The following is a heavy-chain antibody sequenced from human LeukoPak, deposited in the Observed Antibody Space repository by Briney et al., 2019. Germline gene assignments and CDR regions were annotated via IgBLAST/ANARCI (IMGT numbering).Heavy chain of an antibody. V-gene: IGHV3-48*03. D-gene: IGHD5-18*01. J-gene: IGHJ4*02. Sequence: GGSLRLSCAASGFTFSSYEMHWVRQAPGKGLEWISYISSSAGTIYYADSVKGRFTISRDDGKNSLYLQMNSLRAEDTAVYYCARVHYNTAMVDIDYWGQGTLVTVSS. CDR3: ARVHYNTAMVDIDY. CDR1: GFTFSSYE. CDR2: ISSSAGTI.